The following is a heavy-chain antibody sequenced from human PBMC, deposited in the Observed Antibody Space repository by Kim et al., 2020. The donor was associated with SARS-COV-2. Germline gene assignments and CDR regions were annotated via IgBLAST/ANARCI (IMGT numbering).Heavy chain of an antibody. Sequence: ASVKVSCKASGYTFTTYAMHWVRQAPGQRPEWMGWINCGTGNTKCSQRFQDRVTITRDTSASSAYMELRSLRSEDTGVYYCVREGGLSGGAHDGVDVWW. V-gene: IGHV1-3*01. CDR2: INCGTGNT. CDR1: GYTFTTYA. CDR3: VREGGLSGGAHDGVDV. D-gene: IGHD1-1*01. J-gene: IGHJ6*01.